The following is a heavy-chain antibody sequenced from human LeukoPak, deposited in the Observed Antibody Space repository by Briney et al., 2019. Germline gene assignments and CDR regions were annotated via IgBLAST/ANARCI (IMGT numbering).Heavy chain of an antibody. V-gene: IGHV4-59*01. CDR2: FHDNGSA. CDR1: GDSISSYF. D-gene: IGHD2-15*01. Sequence: PSETLSLTCTVSGDSISSYFWSWIRQPPGKGLEWIGYFHDNGSANYNPSLKSRITMSVDTSKNQFSLKLRSVTAADTAVYYCARDSHSVDTATPRGFDPWGQGTLVTVSS. J-gene: IGHJ5*02. CDR3: ARDSHSVDTATPRGFDP.